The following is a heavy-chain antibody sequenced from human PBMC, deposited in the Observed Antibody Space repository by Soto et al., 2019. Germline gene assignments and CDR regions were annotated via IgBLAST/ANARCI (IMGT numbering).Heavy chain of an antibody. J-gene: IGHJ6*02. V-gene: IGHV4-39*01. CDR1: GGSISSSSYY. D-gene: IGHD6-13*01. Sequence: PSETLSLTCIVSGGSISSSSYYWGWIRQPPGKGLEWIGSIYYSGSTYYNPSLKSRVTISVDTSKNPFSLKLSSVTAEDTAVYYCARAGGYSSSGYGYYYYGMDVWGQGTTVTVSS. CDR3: ARAGGYSSSGYGYYYYGMDV. CDR2: IYYSGST.